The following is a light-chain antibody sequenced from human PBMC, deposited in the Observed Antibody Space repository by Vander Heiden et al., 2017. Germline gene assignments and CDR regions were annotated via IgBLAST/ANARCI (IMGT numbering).Light chain of an antibody. J-gene: IGKJ2*01. V-gene: IGKV3-15*01. CDR3: QQYNNWPPYT. CDR1: QGVSSN. CDR2: GAS. Sequence: EIVMTQSPATLSVSPGERATLSCRASQGVSSNLAWYQQKPGQAPRLLIYGASTRATGIPARFSGSGYGTEFTLTISSRQSEDFAVYYCQQYNNWPPYTFGQGTKLXIK.